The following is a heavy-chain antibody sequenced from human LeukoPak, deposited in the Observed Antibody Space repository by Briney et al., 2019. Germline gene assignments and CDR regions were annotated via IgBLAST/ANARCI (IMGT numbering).Heavy chain of an antibody. D-gene: IGHD3-3*01. CDR3: ARAVGYFWSGPRFDY. J-gene: IGHJ4*02. Sequence: PGGSLRLSCAASGFTFSSYWMSWVRQAPGKGLEWVANIKQDGSEKYYVDSVKGRFTISRDNAKNSLYLQMNSLRVEDTAVYYCARAVGYFWSGPRFDYWGQGTLVTVSS. CDR2: IKQDGSEK. V-gene: IGHV3-7*01. CDR1: GFTFSSYW.